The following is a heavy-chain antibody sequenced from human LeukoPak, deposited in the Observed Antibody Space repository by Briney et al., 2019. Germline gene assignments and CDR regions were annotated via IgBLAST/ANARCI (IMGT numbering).Heavy chain of an antibody. D-gene: IGHD4-23*01. J-gene: IGHJ4*02. CDR2: IKSKTDGGTT. CDR3: TTRAYGGNRIFDY. Sequence: GGSLKLSCAASGFTFSNAWMSWVRQAPGKGLEWVGRIKSKTDGGTTDYAAPVKGRFTISRDDSKNTLYLQMNSLKTEDTAVYYCTTRAYGGNRIFDYWGQGTLVTVSS. CDR1: GFTFSNAW. V-gene: IGHV3-15*01.